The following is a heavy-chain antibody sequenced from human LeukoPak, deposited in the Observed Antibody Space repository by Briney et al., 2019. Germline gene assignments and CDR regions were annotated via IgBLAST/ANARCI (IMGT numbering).Heavy chain of an antibody. Sequence: PSETLSLTCTVSGGSISSSSYYWGWIRQPPGKGLEWIGSIFYSGTTYYNPSLKSRVTISVDTSKNQFSLKLSSVTAADTAVYYCASHKKYYYDSSGSKNFDYWGQGTLVTVSS. CDR1: GGSISSSSYY. CDR2: IFYSGTT. V-gene: IGHV4-39*07. J-gene: IGHJ4*02. D-gene: IGHD3-22*01. CDR3: ASHKKYYYDSSGSKNFDY.